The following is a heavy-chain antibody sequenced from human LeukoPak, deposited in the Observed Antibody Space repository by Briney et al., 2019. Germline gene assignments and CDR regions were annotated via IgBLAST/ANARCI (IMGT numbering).Heavy chain of an antibody. CDR2: FYNCGST. CDR1: GGSNNSHY. D-gene: IGHD6-19*01. Sequence: PSEPLSLTYTVSGGSNNSHYWTWLRQPPGKGLEWIGCFYNCGSTTYNPSLRRRVTISVDVSKSQVSLKLTSVTAADTAVYYCASANQWLAFDSWGQGNLVSVFS. CDR3: ASANQWLAFDS. J-gene: IGHJ4*02. V-gene: IGHV4-59*08.